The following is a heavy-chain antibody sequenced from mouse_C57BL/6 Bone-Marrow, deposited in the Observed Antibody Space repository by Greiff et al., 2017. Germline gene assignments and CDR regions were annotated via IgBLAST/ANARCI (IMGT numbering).Heavy chain of an antibody. CDR3: VEASSGGYAVDE. J-gene: IGHJ4*01. Sequence: EVQLQQSGPELVKPGASVKISCKASGYTFTDYYITWVKQSHGQSLEWIGDINPNNGGTSYNQKFKGKATLTVDKSSSTAYMELRSLTSEGSAGYYCVEASSGGYAVDEWGQGSSVTVPS. CDR2: INPNNGGT. CDR1: GYTFTDYY. D-gene: IGHD1-2*01. V-gene: IGHV1-26*01.